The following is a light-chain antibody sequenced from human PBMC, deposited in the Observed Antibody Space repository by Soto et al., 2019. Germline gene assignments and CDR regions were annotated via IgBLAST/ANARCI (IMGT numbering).Light chain of an antibody. V-gene: IGKV1-12*01. CDR1: QDVGVY. CDR3: LQDYTYPFT. CDR2: AAS. Sequence: DIQVTQSPPSVSASVGDRVTITCRASQDVGVYLAWYQQKPGTAPKLLISAASTLPVGVPARFSGSGSGTDFTLTISSLEPEDSATYYCLQDYTYPFTFGPGTKVDIQ. J-gene: IGKJ3*01.